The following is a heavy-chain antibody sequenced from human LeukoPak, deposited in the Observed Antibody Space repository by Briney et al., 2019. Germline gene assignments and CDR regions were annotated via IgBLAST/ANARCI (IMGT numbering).Heavy chain of an antibody. CDR3: AREWEQQLATGYFDY. V-gene: IGHV3-21*01. J-gene: IGHJ4*02. Sequence: GGSLRLSCAASGFTFSSYTMNWVRQAPGKGLEWVSSVSSSSTYIYYADSVKGRFTISRDNAKNSLYLQMNSLRADDTAVYYCAREWEQQLATGYFDYWGQGTLVTVSS. CDR1: GFTFSSYT. CDR2: VSSSSTYI. D-gene: IGHD6-13*01.